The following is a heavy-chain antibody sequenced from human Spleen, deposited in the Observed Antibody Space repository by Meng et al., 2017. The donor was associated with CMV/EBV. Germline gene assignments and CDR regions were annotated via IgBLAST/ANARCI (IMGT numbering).Heavy chain of an antibody. D-gene: IGHD5-18*01. CDR3: AYSLFGHTYGSLGNWFNP. CDR2: IYWDDDK. CDR1: GCSVSTSGVG. J-gene: IGHJ5*02. V-gene: IGHV2-5*02. Sequence: QITLKESGPTLVKPXXXXAXTXTFXGCSVSTSGVGVGWIRQPPGKALEWLAVIYWDDDKRYSPSLRSRLTITKDTSKNQVVLKLINMDHVDTATYFCAYSLFGHTYGSLGNWFNPWGQGTLVTVSS.